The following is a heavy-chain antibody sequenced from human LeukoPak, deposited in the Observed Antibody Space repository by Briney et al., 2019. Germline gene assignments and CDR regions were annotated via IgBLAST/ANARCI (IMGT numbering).Heavy chain of an antibody. J-gene: IGHJ3*02. CDR1: GGSISTYY. CDR3: ARGRYCTATICGGGDAFDI. CDR2: IYSSATT. D-gene: IGHD2-8*02. V-gene: IGHV4-4*07. Sequence: SETPSLTCTVSGGSISTYYWSWLRQPAGKGLEWIGRIYSSATTNLNPSLKSRVTLSIDASKNQVSLRLSSVTAADTAVYYCARGRYCTATICGGGDAFDIWGQGTVVTVSS.